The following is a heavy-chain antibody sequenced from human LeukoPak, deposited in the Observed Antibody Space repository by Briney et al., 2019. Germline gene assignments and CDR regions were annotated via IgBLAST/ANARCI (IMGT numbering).Heavy chain of an antibody. V-gene: IGHV3-74*01. Sequence: GGSLRLSCAASGFTFSSYWMHWVRHTPGKGLVWVSRIKGDGSSTSYADSVRGRFTISRDNAKNTLYLQMNSLRAEDTAVYYCARDGYSFGHDFDYWGQGTLVTVSS. D-gene: IGHD5-18*01. CDR2: IKGDGSST. CDR3: ARDGYSFGHDFDY. J-gene: IGHJ4*02. CDR1: GFTFSSYW.